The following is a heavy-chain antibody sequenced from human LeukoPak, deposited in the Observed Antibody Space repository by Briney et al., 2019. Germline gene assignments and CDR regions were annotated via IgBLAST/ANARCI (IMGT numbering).Heavy chain of an antibody. CDR1: GGSFSGYY. CDR2: INHSGST. Sequence: SETLSLTCAVYGGSFSGYYWSWIRQPPGKGLEWIGEINHSGSTSYNPSLKSRVTISVDTSKNQFSLKLSSVTAADTAVYYCARHDNYYDSSGYPLYPNYYYMDVWGKGTTGTISS. D-gene: IGHD3-22*01. J-gene: IGHJ6*03. CDR3: ARHDNYYDSSGYPLYPNYYYMDV. V-gene: IGHV4-34*01.